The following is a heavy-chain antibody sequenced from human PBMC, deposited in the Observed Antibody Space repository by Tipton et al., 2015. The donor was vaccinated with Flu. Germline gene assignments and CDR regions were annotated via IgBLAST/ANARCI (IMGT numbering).Heavy chain of an antibody. CDR2: IYYSGST. D-gene: IGHD3-16*02. CDR1: GGSISSYY. J-gene: IGHJ4*02. CDR3: ARSIRYRFDY. Sequence: TLSLTCTVSGGSISSYYWSWIWQPPGKGLEWIGYIYYSGSTNYNPSLKSRVTISVDTFKNQFSLKLSSVTAADTAVYYCARSIRYRFDYWGQGTLVTVSS. V-gene: IGHV4-59*01.